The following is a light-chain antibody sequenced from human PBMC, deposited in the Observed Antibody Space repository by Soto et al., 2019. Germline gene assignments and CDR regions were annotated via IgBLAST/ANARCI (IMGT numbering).Light chain of an antibody. CDR1: QSVSSN. Sequence: EILMTQSPATLSVSPGERDTLSCRASQSVSSNLAWYQQKPGQAPRLLIYGASTRATGIPARFSGSGSGAEFTLTISSLQSEDFAVYYCKQYNNWPWTFGQGTKVDIK. J-gene: IGKJ1*01. CDR3: KQYNNWPWT. V-gene: IGKV3-15*01. CDR2: GAS.